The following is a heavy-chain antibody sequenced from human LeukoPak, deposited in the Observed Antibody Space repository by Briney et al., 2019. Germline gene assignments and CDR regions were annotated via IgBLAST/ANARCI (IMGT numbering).Heavy chain of an antibody. D-gene: IGHD2-15*01. J-gene: IGHJ4*02. Sequence: PSETLSLTCTVSGGSISSGGYYWSWIRQPPGKGLEWIGYIYHSGSTYYNPSLKSRVTISVDRSKNQFSLKLSSVTAADTAVYYCARYCSGGSCLDYWGQGTLVTVSS. CDR2: IYHSGST. CDR1: GGSISSGGYY. CDR3: ARYCSGGSCLDY. V-gene: IGHV4-30-2*01.